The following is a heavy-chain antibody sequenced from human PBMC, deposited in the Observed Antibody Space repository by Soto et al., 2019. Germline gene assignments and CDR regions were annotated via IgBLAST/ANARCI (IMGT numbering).Heavy chain of an antibody. CDR1: GFMFGTSG. V-gene: IGHV3-33*01. CDR3: ARDASGTTSFLVS. J-gene: IGHJ5*01. D-gene: IGHD1-1*01. Sequence: QAQLVESGGGVVQPGRSQRLSCEASGFMFGTSGMHWVRQAPGKGLEWVSGIWLDGSERHYADSVKGRFTISRDNAKNTVFLQMNSLRVEDTAVYFCARDASGTTSFLVSWGQGTLVTVSS. CDR2: IWLDGSER.